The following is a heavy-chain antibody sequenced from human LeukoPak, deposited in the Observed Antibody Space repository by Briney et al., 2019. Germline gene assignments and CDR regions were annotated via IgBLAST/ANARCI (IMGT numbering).Heavy chain of an antibody. CDR2: IKSKTDGGTT. CDR3: TTYGMSTEELDY. V-gene: IGHV3-15*01. Sequence: GGSLRLPCAASGFTFSNAWMSWVRQAPGKGLEWVGRIKSKTDGGTTDYAAPVKGRFTISRDDSKNTLYLQMNSLKTEDTAVYYCTTYGMSTEELDYWGQGTLVTVSS. J-gene: IGHJ4*02. D-gene: IGHD1-26*01. CDR1: GFTFSNAW.